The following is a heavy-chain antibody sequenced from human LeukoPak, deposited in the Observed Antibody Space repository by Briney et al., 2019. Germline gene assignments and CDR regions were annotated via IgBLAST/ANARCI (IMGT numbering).Heavy chain of an antibody. J-gene: IGHJ5*02. V-gene: IGHV3-9*01. CDR3: AKGRGYSSSWYWLDP. CDR2: ISSNSGSI. CDR1: GFTFSSYS. D-gene: IGHD6-13*01. Sequence: PGGSLRLSCAASGFTFSSYSMNWVRQAPGKGLEWVSGISSNSGSIGYVDSVKGRFTISRDNAKNSLYLQMNSLRAEDTALYYCAKGRGYSSSWYWLDPWGQGTLVTVSS.